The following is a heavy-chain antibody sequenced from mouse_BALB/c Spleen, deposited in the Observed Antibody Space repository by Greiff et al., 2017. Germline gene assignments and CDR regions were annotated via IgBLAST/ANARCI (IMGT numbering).Heavy chain of an antibody. Sequence: VQLKQSGAELVKPGASVKLSCTASGFNIKDTYMHWVKQRPEQGLEWIGRIDPANGNTKYDPKFQGKATITADTSSNTAYLQLSSLTSEDTAVYYCARGDDGYYFDYWGQGTTLTVSS. V-gene: IGHV14-3*02. CDR1: GFNIKDTY. CDR3: ARGDDGYYFDY. J-gene: IGHJ2*01. CDR2: IDPANGNT. D-gene: IGHD2-3*01.